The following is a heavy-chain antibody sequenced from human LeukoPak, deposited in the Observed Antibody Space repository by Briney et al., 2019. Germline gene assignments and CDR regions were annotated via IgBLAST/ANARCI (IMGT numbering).Heavy chain of an antibody. CDR1: GYTFTGYY. CDR2: INPNSGGT. J-gene: IGHJ6*03. D-gene: IGHD4/OR15-4a*01. V-gene: IGHV1-2*02. Sequence: ASVRVSCKASGYTFTGYYMHCVRQAPGQGLEWMGWINPNSGGTNYAQKFQVRVTMTRDTSISTAYMELSRLRSDDTAVYYCARDRAKGYYMDVWGKGTTVTVSS. CDR3: ARDRAKGYYMDV.